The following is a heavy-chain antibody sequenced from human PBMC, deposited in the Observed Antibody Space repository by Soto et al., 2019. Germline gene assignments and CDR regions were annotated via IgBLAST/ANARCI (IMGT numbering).Heavy chain of an antibody. CDR1: GYTLTELS. Sequence: ASVNVSCKVSGYTLTELSMHWVRQAPGKGLEWMGGFDPEDGETIYAQKFQGRVTMTEDTSTDTAYMELSSLRSEDTAVYYCATAPLRGLEWLSLGYYYYMDVWGKGTTGTVSS. CDR2: FDPEDGET. D-gene: IGHD3-3*01. J-gene: IGHJ6*03. CDR3: ATAPLRGLEWLSLGYYYYMDV. V-gene: IGHV1-24*01.